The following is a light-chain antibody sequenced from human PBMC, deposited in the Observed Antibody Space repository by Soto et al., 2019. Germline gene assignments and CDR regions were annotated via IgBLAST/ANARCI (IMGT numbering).Light chain of an antibody. Sequence: EIVMTQSPATLSLSPGERATLSCRASQSVSTSLAWYQQKPGQAPRLLFYGASIRATGVPARFSGSGSGTEFTLTSSSLQYEDFAVYYCHQYNNWPLYTFGQGIKLDMK. J-gene: IGKJ2*01. CDR1: QSVSTS. CDR3: HQYNNWPLYT. CDR2: GAS. V-gene: IGKV3-15*01.